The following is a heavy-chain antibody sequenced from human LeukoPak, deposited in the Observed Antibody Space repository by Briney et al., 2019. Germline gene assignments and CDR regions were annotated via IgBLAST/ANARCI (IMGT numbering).Heavy chain of an antibody. CDR3: ARHTAGKNLFDP. V-gene: IGHV4-4*07. D-gene: IGHD2-21*02. Sequence: PPETLSLTCTVSGGSVTSDYWCWTRHPAGKGLGLIGRSCFTRILDYSPSLRSRVAVSVNTSKSQFSLRLSSVTAADTAVYSCARHTAGKNLFDPWGQGTLVTVSS. CDR1: GGSVTSDY. CDR2: SCFTRIL. J-gene: IGHJ5*02.